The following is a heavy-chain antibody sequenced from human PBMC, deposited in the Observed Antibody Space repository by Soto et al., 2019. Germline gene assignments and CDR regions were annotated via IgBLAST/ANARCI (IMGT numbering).Heavy chain of an antibody. Sequence: QVQLVESGGRVAQPGRSLRLSCVGSGFTFRTSGMHLVRQAPGKGLEWVAVALNDGSSKFYADLVKGRFTISRDDSKNTLYLEMNRLRAEDTAVYSWVNDVEIAVALESWGPGTPVTVSS. D-gene: IGHD6-19*01. CDR1: GFTFRTSG. J-gene: IGHJ4*02. CDR3: VNDVEIAVALES. V-gene: IGHV3-30*18. CDR2: ALNDGSSK.